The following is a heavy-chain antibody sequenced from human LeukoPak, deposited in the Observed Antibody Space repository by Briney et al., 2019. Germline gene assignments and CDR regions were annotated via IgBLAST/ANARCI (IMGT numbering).Heavy chain of an antibody. D-gene: IGHD3-10*02. CDR3: AELGITMIGGV. CDR1: GFTYSSYE. Sequence: GGSLRLFCAASGFTYSSYEMNWVRQAPGKGLEGVSYFSSSGSTIYYADCVKGRFTNSRDNAKNSLYMQMNSLRAEDTAVYYCAELGITMIGGVWGKGTTVTISS. J-gene: IGHJ6*04. CDR2: FSSSGSTI. V-gene: IGHV3-48*03.